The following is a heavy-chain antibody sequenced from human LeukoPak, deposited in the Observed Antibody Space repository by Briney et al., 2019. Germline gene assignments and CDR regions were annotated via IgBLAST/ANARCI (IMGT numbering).Heavy chain of an antibody. D-gene: IGHD4-17*01. CDR2: ISSSSSYI. Sequence: GGSLRLSCAASGFTFSSYSMNWVRQAPGKGLEWVSSISSSSSYIYYADSVKGRFTISRDNAKNSLYLQMNSLRAEDTAVYYCARDFPFDNYGDYTGSDYWGQGTLVTVSS. CDR3: ARDFPFDNYGDYTGSDY. V-gene: IGHV3-21*01. CDR1: GFTFSSYS. J-gene: IGHJ4*02.